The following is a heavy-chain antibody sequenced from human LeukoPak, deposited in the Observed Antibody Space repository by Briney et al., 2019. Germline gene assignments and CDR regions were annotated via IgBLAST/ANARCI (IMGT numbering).Heavy chain of an antibody. CDR2: INPNSGGT. Sequence: GASVKVSCKASGYTFTGYYMHWVRQAPGQGLEWMGWINPNSGGTNYAQKFQGRVTMTRDTSISTAYMELSRLRSDDTAVYYCARDRSGKGASISDYYGMDVWGQGTTVTVSS. J-gene: IGHJ6*02. V-gene: IGHV1-2*02. CDR3: ARDRSGKGASISDYYGMDV. CDR1: GYTFTGYY. D-gene: IGHD1-26*01.